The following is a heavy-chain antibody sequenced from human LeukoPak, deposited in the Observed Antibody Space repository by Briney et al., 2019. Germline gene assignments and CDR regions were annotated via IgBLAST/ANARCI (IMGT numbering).Heavy chain of an antibody. CDR1: GYTFTSYG. V-gene: IGHV1-18*01. J-gene: IGHJ4*02. CDR3: AREEKYSSSWYWRSLYYFDY. CDR2: ISTYNGNT. D-gene: IGHD6-13*01. Sequence: GASVKVSCKASGYTFTSYGISWVRQAPGQGLEWMGWISTYNGNTNYAQKLQGRVTMTTDTSTSTAYMELRSLRSDDTAVYYCAREEKYSSSWYWRSLYYFDYWGQGTLVTVSS.